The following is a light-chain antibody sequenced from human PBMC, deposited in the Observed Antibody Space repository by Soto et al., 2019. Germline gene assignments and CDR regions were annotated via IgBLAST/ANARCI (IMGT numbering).Light chain of an antibody. Sequence: QSALTQPASVSGSPGQSITISCTGTSSDVGSYNLVSWYQQLPGKAPQLMIYEVSKRPSGVSNRFSGSKSGNTASLIISGLQAEDEADYYCSSYTSSSTLSTYVFGTGTKVTVL. CDR2: EVS. V-gene: IGLV2-14*02. CDR1: SSDVGSYNL. CDR3: SSYTSSSTLSTYV. J-gene: IGLJ1*01.